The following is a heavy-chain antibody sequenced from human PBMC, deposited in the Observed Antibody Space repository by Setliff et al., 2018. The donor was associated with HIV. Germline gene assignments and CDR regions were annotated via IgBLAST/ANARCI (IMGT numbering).Heavy chain of an antibody. D-gene: IGHD3-22*01. Sequence: TLSLICTVSGGSISTYYWSWIRQPPGKGLEWIGYIYYSGSTSYSPSLRGRVTMSVDPSKNQLSLKLNSVTAADTAIYYCARGNYDTSDYYTNFYYYYMDVWGKGTAVTVSS. CDR2: IYYSGST. CDR3: ARGNYDTSDYYTNFYYYYMDV. CDR1: GGSISTYY. V-gene: IGHV4-59*01. J-gene: IGHJ6*03.